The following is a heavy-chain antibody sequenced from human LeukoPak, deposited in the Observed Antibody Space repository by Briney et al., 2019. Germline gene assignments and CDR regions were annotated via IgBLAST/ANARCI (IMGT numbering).Heavy chain of an antibody. CDR2: ISGGGDVT. Sequence: GGSLRLSCAASGFTFSSYAMTWVRQAPGPGLEWVSGISGGGDVTYYADSVKGRFTISRHNSKNTLYLQMNSLRAEDTAVYSCAKMMVRGVPYYGMDVWGQGTTVTVSS. CDR3: AKMMVRGVPYYGMDV. V-gene: IGHV3-23*01. CDR1: GFTFSSYA. J-gene: IGHJ6*02. D-gene: IGHD3-10*01.